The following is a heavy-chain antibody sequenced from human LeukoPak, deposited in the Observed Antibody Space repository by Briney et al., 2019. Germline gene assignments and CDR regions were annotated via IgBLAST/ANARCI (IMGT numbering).Heavy chain of an antibody. CDR3: ARGGGYCSGGSCWGHYYGIDV. V-gene: IGHV4-34*01. D-gene: IGHD2-15*01. CDR1: GGSFSGYY. J-gene: IGHJ6*02. Sequence: SETLSLTCAVYGGSFSGYYWSWIRQPPGKGLEWIGEINHSGSTNYNPSLKSRVTISVGTSKNQFSLKLSSVTAADTAVYYCARGGGYCSGGSCWGHYYGIDVWGQGTTVTVSS. CDR2: INHSGST.